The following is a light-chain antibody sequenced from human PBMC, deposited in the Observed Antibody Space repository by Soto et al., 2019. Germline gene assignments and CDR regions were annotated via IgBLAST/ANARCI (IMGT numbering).Light chain of an antibody. CDR1: SSDVGGYTY. V-gene: IGLV2-14*03. J-gene: IGLJ2*01. CDR2: DVS. Sequence: QSALTQPASVSGSPGQSITISCTGTSSDVGGYTYVSWYQQHPGKAPKLIIYDVSNRPSGVSNRFSESGNTASLTISGLQAEDEAGYYCSSYTSSSTLVFGGGTKLTVL. CDR3: SSYTSSSTLV.